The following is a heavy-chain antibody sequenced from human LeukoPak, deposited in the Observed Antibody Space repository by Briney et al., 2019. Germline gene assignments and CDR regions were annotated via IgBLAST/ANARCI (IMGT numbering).Heavy chain of an antibody. CDR3: ARQNGAGYYYYFDS. V-gene: IGHV3-48*01. CDR2: LSSSSSSI. J-gene: IGHJ4*02. CDR1: GFTFSSYS. D-gene: IGHD3-22*01. Sequence: GGSLRLSCAASGFTFSSYSMNWVRQAPGKGLEWISYLSSSSSSIYYADSVKGRFTISRDNAKNSLYLQMNSLRAEDTAVYYCARQNGAGYYYYFDSWGQGTLVTVSS.